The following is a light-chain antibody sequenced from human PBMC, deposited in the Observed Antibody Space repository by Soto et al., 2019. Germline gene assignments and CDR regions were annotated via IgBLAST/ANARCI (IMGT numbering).Light chain of an antibody. CDR1: QSVTTN. CDR2: DAS. Sequence: EIVMTQSPATLSVAAGERATLSWRASQSVTTNLAWYQQKPGQAPRLLIYDASTRTTGIPARFSGSGSGTEFTLTVSSLQSEDFGVYYCQQYDKRPPWTFGQGTKVDI. CDR3: QQYDKRPPWT. J-gene: IGKJ1*01. V-gene: IGKV3-15*01.